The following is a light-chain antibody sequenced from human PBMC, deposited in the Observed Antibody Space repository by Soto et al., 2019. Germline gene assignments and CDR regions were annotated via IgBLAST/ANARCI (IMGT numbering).Light chain of an antibody. V-gene: IGKV1-39*01. J-gene: IGKJ1*01. CDR1: QSISSY. CDR2: SAS. CDR3: QQSYTISWT. Sequence: DIQMTQSPSSLSASVGDRVTITCRAGQSISSYLNWYQQKPGKAPNLLIYSASSLQSGVPSRFSGSGSGTEFILTISSLQPEDFATYYCQQSYTISWTFGQGTKVEIK.